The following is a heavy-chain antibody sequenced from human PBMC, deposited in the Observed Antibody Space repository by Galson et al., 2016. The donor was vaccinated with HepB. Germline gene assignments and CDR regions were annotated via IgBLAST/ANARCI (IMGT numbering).Heavy chain of an antibody. J-gene: IGHJ6*04. CDR2: ISGKGDST. CDR3: ANLGSGSFRWYFYGMEV. D-gene: IGHD3-10*01. V-gene: IGHV3-23*01. Sequence: SLRLSCAASGFTFNSFAMSWVRQAPGKGLEWISGISGKGDSTYYADSVKGRFTVSRDNSKNTLHLHMNSLRVDDTAVYYCANLGSGSFRWYFYGMEVWGKGTTVTVPS. CDR1: GFTFNSFA.